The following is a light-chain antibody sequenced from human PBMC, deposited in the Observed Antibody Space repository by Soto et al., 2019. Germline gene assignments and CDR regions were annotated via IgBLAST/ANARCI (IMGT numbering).Light chain of an antibody. CDR2: AAS. J-gene: IGKJ4*01. CDR3: QQYYSYPLT. Sequence: AIRMTQSPSSLSASTGDRVTITCRASQGISSYLAWYQQKPGKAPKLLIYAASTLQSGVPSRFSGSGSGTDFTLTISCLQSEDLATYYCQQYYSYPLTFGGGTKVESK. CDR1: QGISSY. V-gene: IGKV1-8*01.